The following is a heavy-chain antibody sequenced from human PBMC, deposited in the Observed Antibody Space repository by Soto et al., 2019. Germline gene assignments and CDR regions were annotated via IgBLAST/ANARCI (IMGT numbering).Heavy chain of an antibody. D-gene: IGHD2-15*01. CDR3: ATDTGDIEVVPATT. CDR1: GFTFSKSS. Sequence: GGSLRLSCAASGFTFSKSSMNWVRQPPGKGLEWLSSISTNSNYIRYADSVKGRFTMSRDNAKNSLSLQMMNLRADDTAMYCCATDTGDIEVVPATTWGRGTLVTVSS. CDR2: ISTNSNYI. J-gene: IGHJ4*02. V-gene: IGHV3-21*04.